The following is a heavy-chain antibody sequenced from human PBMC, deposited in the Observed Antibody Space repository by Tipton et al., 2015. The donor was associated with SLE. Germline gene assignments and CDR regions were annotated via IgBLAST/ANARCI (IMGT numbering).Heavy chain of an antibody. D-gene: IGHD6-13*01. CDR2: ISSRSTNS. J-gene: IGHJ4*02. V-gene: IGHV3-48*03. CDR3: ARVTRLSSSALGI. Sequence: GSLRLSCAASGFTFRTFEMNWVRQAPGKGLEWLSYISSRSTNSEYADSVRGRFTISRDDAKNSLFLQMDNLRVDDTAVYYRARVTRLSSSALGIWGQGTVVIVSS. CDR1: GFTFRTFE.